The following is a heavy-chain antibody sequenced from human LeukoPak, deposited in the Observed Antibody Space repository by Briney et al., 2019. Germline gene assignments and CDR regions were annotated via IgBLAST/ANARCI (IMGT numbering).Heavy chain of an antibody. J-gene: IGHJ6*03. CDR3: ARTTVTVYYYYYYYMDV. Sequence: NPSETLSLTWTVAGGSISSYFWSWIRQPPGRGLEWIGNIYYSGSTNYNPSLKGRVTISVDTSKNQFSLQLSSVTAADTAVYYCARTTVTVYYYYYYYMDVWGKGTTVTVSS. V-gene: IGHV4-59*01. D-gene: IGHD4-17*01. CDR1: GGSISSYF. CDR2: IYYSGST.